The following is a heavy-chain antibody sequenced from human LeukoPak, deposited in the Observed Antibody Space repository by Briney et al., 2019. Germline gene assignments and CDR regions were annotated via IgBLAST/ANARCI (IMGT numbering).Heavy chain of an antibody. CDR1: GGTFSSYA. Sequence: GSSVKVSCKASGGTFSSYAISWVRQAPGQGLEWMGRINPNSGGTNYAQKFQGWVTMTRDTSISTAYMELSRLRSDDTAVYYCARGEGYGGIYGMDVWGQGTTVTVSS. D-gene: IGHD4-23*01. V-gene: IGHV1-2*04. J-gene: IGHJ6*02. CDR2: INPNSGGT. CDR3: ARGEGYGGIYGMDV.